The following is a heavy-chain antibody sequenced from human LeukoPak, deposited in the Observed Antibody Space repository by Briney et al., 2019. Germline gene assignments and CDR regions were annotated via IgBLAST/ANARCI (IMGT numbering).Heavy chain of an antibody. CDR1: GGSISSGDYY. Sequence: SETLSLTCTVSGGSISSGDYYWSWIRQPPGKGLEWIGYIYYSGSTYYNPSLKSRVTISVDTSKNQFSLKLSSVTAADTAVYYCATLSTVRLAMIVADYWGQGTLVTVSS. J-gene: IGHJ4*02. D-gene: IGHD3-22*01. CDR3: ATLSTVRLAMIVADY. V-gene: IGHV4-30-4*01. CDR2: IYYSGST.